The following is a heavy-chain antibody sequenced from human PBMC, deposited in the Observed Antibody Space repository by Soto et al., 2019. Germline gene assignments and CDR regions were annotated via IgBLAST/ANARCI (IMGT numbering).Heavy chain of an antibody. CDR2: ITTGNDYI. Sequence: EVQLVESGGGLVKPGGSLRLSSVASGFTLSSFSMSWIRQTPGKGLEWVSSITTGNDYISYADSVKGRFTISRDNAKNSLFLQMNSLKADDTALYFCARDSYSSLFDSWGQGTLVTVSS. D-gene: IGHD6-19*01. CDR1: GFTLSSFS. J-gene: IGHJ5*01. CDR3: ARDSYSSLFDS. V-gene: IGHV3-21*02.